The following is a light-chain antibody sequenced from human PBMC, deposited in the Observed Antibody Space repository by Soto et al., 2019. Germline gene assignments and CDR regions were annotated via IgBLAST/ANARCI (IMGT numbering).Light chain of an antibody. Sequence: EIVLTQFPGALSLSPGERVTLSCRASQTVSNTYLAWYQQKSGQAPQFLIYGASNRATGMPDRFSGSGSGTDFTLTISRLEPEDFAVYYCQQYGALPPTFGGGTKVEIK. V-gene: IGKV3-20*01. CDR3: QQYGALPPT. CDR1: QTVSNTY. CDR2: GAS. J-gene: IGKJ4*01.